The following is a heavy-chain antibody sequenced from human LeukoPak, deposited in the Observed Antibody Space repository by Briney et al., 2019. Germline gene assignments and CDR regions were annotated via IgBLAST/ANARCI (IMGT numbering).Heavy chain of an antibody. CDR2: ISGSGGST. D-gene: IGHD2-21*02. Sequence: PGGSLRLSCAASGFTFSSYAMSWVRQAPGKGLEWVSAISGSGGSTYYADSVKGRFTISRDNSKNTLYLQMNSLRAEDTAVYYCATYCGGDCYPTDFDYWGQGTLVTVSS. J-gene: IGHJ4*02. CDR1: GFTFSSYA. V-gene: IGHV3-23*01. CDR3: ATYCGGDCYPTDFDY.